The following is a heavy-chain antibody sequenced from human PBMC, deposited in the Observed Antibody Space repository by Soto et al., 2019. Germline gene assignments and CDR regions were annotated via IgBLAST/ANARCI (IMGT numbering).Heavy chain of an antibody. V-gene: IGHV3-74*01. CDR1: GFTFSSYW. CDR3: ASTREYYGDYVF. J-gene: IGHJ4*02. Sequence: GGSLRLSCAASGFTFSSYWMHWVRQAPGKGLVWVSRINSDGSSTSYADSVKGRFTISRDNAKNTLYLQMNSLRAEDTAVYYCASTREYYGDYVFWGQGTLVTVSS. D-gene: IGHD4-17*01. CDR2: INSDGSST.